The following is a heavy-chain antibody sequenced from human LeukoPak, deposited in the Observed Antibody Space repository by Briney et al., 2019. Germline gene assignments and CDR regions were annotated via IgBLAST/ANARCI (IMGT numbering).Heavy chain of an antibody. Sequence: TSQTLSLTCTVSGGSISSGGYYWSWIRQPPGKGLEWIGYIYHSGSTYYNPSLKSRVTISVDRSKNQFSLKLSSVTAADTAVYYCAVAPKGDYFDYWGQGTLVTVSS. CDR3: AVAPKGDYFDY. CDR2: IYHSGST. V-gene: IGHV4-30-2*01. D-gene: IGHD2-2*01. CDR1: GGSISSGGYY. J-gene: IGHJ4*02.